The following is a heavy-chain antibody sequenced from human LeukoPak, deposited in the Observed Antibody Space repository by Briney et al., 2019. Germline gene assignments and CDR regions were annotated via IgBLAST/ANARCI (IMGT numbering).Heavy chain of an antibody. V-gene: IGHV1-69*13. CDR1: GGTFSRYA. Sequence: SVKVSCKASGGTFSRYAINWVRQAPGQGLEWMGGTIPIFGTANYAQKFQGRVTITADESTSTAYMELSSLRSEDTAVYYCARSRGSCYSCGDYWGQGTLVTVSS. CDR3: ARSRGSCYSCGDY. D-gene: IGHD2-15*01. CDR2: TIPIFGTA. J-gene: IGHJ4*02.